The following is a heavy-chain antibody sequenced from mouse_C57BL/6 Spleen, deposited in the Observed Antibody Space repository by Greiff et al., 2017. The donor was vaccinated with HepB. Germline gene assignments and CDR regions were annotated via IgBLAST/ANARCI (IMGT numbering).Heavy chain of an antibody. V-gene: IGHV1-72*01. CDR1: GYTFTSYW. J-gene: IGHJ3*01. CDR2: IDTNSGGT. CDR3: VREVTGTWFAY. D-gene: IGHD4-1*01. Sequence: QVQLKQPGAELVKPGASVKLSCKASGYTFTSYWMHWVKQRPGRGLEWIGRIDTNSGGTKFNEKFKSKATLTVDKPSSTAYMQLSSLTSEDSAVYYCVREVTGTWFAYWGQGTLVTVSA.